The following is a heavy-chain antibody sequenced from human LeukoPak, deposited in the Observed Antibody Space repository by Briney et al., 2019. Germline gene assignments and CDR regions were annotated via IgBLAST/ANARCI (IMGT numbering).Heavy chain of an antibody. D-gene: IGHD4-17*01. V-gene: IGHV3-15*01. J-gene: IGHJ6*03. CDR2: IKSKTDGGTT. Sequence: PGGSLRLSCAASGFTFSNAWMGWARQAPGRGLEWVGRIKSKTDGGTTDYAAPVKGRFTISRDDSKNTLYLQMNSLKTEDTAVYYCARTHDGDYGGHYYYMDVWGKGTTVTVSS. CDR1: GFTFSNAW. CDR3: ARTHDGDYGGHYYYMDV.